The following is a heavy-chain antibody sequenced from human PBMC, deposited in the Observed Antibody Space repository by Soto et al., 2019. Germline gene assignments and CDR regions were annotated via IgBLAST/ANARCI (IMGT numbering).Heavy chain of an antibody. D-gene: IGHD6-19*01. Sequence: GASVKVSCKASGYTFTGYYMHWVRQAPGQGLEWMGWINPNSGGTNYAQKFQGWVTMTRDTSISTAYRELSRLRSDDTAVYYWAREASPGYSRGCPGDVWGQGTTVTVSS. CDR3: AREASPGYSRGCPGDV. CDR2: INPNSGGT. J-gene: IGHJ6*02. CDR1: GYTFTGYY. V-gene: IGHV1-2*04.